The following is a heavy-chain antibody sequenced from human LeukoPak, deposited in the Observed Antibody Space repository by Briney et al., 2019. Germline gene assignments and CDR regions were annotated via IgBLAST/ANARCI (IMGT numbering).Heavy chain of an antibody. CDR2: IYSGGST. V-gene: IGHV3-53*05. Sequence: GGSLRLSCAASGFTVSSNYMSWVRQAPGKGLEWVSVIYSGGSTYYADSVKGRFTISRDNSKNTLYLQMNSLGAEDTAVYYCAKDPRTAKWELVSYDAFDIWGQGTMVTVSS. D-gene: IGHD1-26*01. CDR1: GFTVSSNY. CDR3: AKDPRTAKWELVSYDAFDI. J-gene: IGHJ3*02.